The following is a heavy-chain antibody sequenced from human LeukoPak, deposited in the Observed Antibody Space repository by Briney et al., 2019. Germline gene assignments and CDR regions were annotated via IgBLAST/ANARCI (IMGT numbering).Heavy chain of an antibody. Sequence: GRSLRLSCAASGFTFSSYGMHWVRQAPGKGLEWVAVISYDGSNKYYADSVKGRFTISRDNSKNTLYLQMNSLRAEDTAVYYCAKDLSSSWQDAFDIWGQGTMVTVSS. CDR1: GFTFSSYG. CDR2: ISYDGSNK. V-gene: IGHV3-30*18. J-gene: IGHJ3*02. D-gene: IGHD6-13*01. CDR3: AKDLSSSWQDAFDI.